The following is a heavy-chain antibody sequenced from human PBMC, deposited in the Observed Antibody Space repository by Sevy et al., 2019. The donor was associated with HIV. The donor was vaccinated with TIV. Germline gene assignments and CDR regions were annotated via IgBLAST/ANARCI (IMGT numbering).Heavy chain of an antibody. CDR3: TRGPGVVAVAALNWFDP. CDR2: ISYDGSDK. D-gene: IGHD2-15*01. J-gene: IGHJ5*02. CDR1: GLTFSSYA. Sequence: GGSLRLSCAASGLTFSSYAMHWVRQAPGKGLEWVAVISYDGSDKYFADSVKGRFTMSRDNSKNTLFLQMNSLRTEDTAVYYCTRGPGVVAVAALNWFDPWGQGTLVTVSS. V-gene: IGHV3-30*04.